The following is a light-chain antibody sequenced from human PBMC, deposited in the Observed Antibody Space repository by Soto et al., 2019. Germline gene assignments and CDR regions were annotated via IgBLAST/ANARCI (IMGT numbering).Light chain of an antibody. J-gene: IGKJ2*01. CDR1: QSVSSY. Sequence: EIVLTQSPATLSLSPGERATLSCRASQSVSSYLAWYPQKPGQAPRLLIYDASNRATGIPARFSGSGSGTEFTLTISSLEPEDFAVYYCQQRSNWPRTFGQGTKLEIK. CDR2: DAS. CDR3: QQRSNWPRT. V-gene: IGKV3-11*01.